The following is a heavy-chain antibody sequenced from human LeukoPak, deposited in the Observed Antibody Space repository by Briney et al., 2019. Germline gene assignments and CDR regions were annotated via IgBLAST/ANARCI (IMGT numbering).Heavy chain of an antibody. D-gene: IGHD2-15*01. CDR2: IKQDGSEK. CDR3: ARAGQATLLPPFFDS. V-gene: IGHV3-7*01. CDR1: GFTFSSYW. J-gene: IGHJ4*02. Sequence: GGSLRLSCAASGFTFSSYWMSWVRQAPGKGLEWVANIKQDGSEKYYVDSVKGRFTISRDNAKNSLYLQMNSLRAEDTAVYYCARAGQATLLPPFFDSWGQGTLVTVSS.